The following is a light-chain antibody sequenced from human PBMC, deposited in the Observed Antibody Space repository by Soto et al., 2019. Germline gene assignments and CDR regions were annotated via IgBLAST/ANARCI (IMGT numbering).Light chain of an antibody. V-gene: IGLV2-14*01. CDR3: SSYTSSSNHYV. J-gene: IGLJ1*01. Sequence: QSVLTHPAAVSWSPGHSITISCTGTSSDVGGYKYVSWYQQHPGKAPKLMIYEVSNRPSGVSNRFSGSKSGNTASLTISGLQAEDEADYYCSSYTSSSNHYVFGTGTKVTVL. CDR1: SSDVGGYKY. CDR2: EVS.